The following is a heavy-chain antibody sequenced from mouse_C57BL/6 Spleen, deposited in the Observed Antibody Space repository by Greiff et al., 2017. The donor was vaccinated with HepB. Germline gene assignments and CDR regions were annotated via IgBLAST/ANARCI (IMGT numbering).Heavy chain of an antibody. Sequence: QVQLKESGAELVRPGASVTLSCKASGYTFTDYEMHWVKQTPVHGLEWIGAIDPETGGTAYNQKFKGKAILTADKSSSTAYMELRSLTSEDAAVYYCTQLFRGNYWGQGTTLTVSS. CDR2: IDPETGGT. J-gene: IGHJ2*01. CDR3: TQLFRGNY. V-gene: IGHV1-15*01. D-gene: IGHD2-14*01. CDR1: GYTFTDYE.